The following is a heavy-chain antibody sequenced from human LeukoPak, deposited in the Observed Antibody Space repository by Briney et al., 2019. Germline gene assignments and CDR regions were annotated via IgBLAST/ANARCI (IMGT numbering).Heavy chain of an antibody. J-gene: IGHJ4*02. D-gene: IGHD3-3*01. CDR1: GFTFSSYW. Sequence: GGSLRLSCAASGFTFSSYWMHWVRQAPGKGLVWVSRINSDGSSTSYADPVKGRFTISRDNAKNTLYLQMNSLRAGDTAVYYCARGRFLEWFLIDYWGQGTLVTVSS. V-gene: IGHV3-74*01. CDR3: ARGRFLEWFLIDY. CDR2: INSDGSST.